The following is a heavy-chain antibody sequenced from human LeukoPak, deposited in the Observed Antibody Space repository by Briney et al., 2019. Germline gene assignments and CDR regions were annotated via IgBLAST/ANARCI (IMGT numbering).Heavy chain of an antibody. V-gene: IGHV4-38-2*02. CDR2: IYQSGST. D-gene: IGHD3-10*01. J-gene: IGHJ3*02. CDR3: AKSNGYGLVDI. Sequence: SETLSLTCTVSGYSIRNGYNWGWIRLSPGRGLEWLGSIYQSGSTYDNPSLKSRVTLSIDTSKNQFSLKLNSVTAADTAVYYCAKSNGYGLVDIWGQGTMVTVSS. CDR1: GYSIRNGYN.